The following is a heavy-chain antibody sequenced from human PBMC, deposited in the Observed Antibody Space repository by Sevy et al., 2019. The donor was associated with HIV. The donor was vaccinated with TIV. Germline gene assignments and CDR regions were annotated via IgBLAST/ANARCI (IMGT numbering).Heavy chain of an antibody. V-gene: IGHV1-69*13. CDR1: GGTFSSYA. J-gene: IGHJ3*02. CDR2: IIPIFGTA. Sequence: ASVKVSCKASGGTFSSYAISWVRQAPGQGLEWMGGIIPIFGTANYAQKFQGRVTITADESTSTAYMELSSLRSEDTALYYCAGFSSSSRYHFLAFDIWGQGTMVTVSS. CDR3: AGFSSSSRYHFLAFDI. D-gene: IGHD6-13*01.